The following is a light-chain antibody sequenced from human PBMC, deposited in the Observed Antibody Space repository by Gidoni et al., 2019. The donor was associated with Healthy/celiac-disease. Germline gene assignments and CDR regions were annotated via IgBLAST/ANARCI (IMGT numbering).Light chain of an antibody. V-gene: IGKV1-39*01. CDR1: QSISSY. CDR2: AAS. Sequence: DIQMTQSPSSLSASVGDRVTITCRASQSISSYLNWYQQKPGNAPKLLIYAASSLQSGVPSRFSGSGSGTDFTLTISSLQPEDFATYYCQQSYSTPTCGQGTRLEIK. CDR3: QQSYSTPT. J-gene: IGKJ5*01.